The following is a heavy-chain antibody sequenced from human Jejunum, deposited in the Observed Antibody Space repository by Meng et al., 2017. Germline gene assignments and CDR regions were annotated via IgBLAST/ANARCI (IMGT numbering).Heavy chain of an antibody. CDR2: VFHSGTP. CDR1: GGSITSTKW. D-gene: IGHD2-21*01. Sequence: VPLHAVGPGLVQPSGALPLSCAVSGGSITSTKWWSWVRQTPGKGLGWIGEVFHSGTPNYNPSLMSRLTMSVDKSKNQFSLNLTSVTAADTAVYYCASRPVGIRTYYFDCWGQGTLVTVSS. J-gene: IGHJ4*02. V-gene: IGHV4-4*02. CDR3: ASRPVGIRTYYFDC.